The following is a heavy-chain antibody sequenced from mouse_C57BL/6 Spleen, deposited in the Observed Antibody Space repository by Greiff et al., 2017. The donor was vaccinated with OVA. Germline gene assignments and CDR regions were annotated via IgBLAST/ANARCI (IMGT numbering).Heavy chain of an antibody. Sequence: QVQLKQSGAELVRPGASVTLSCKASGYTFTDYEMHWVKQTPVHGLEWIGAIDPETGGTAYNHKFQGQAILTADKASSNAYMELRSLTSEDSAVDYWTRSPYCGSCFDYGGQGTTLTVAS. CDR2: IDPETGGT. J-gene: IGHJ2*01. CDR3: TRSPYCGSCFDY. D-gene: IGHD1-1*01. V-gene: IGHV1-15*01. CDR1: GYTFTDYE.